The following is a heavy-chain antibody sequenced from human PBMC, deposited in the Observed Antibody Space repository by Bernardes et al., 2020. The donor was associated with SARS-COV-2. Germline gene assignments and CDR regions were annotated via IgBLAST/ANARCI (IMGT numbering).Heavy chain of an antibody. CDR2: ISSSSSYI. CDR3: ARDQYSPGAFDI. CDR1: GFTFSSYS. V-gene: IGHV3-21*01. D-gene: IGHD6-6*01. Sequence: GGSLRLSCAASGFTFSSYSMNWVRRAPGKGLEWVSSISSSSSYIYYADSVKGRFTISRDNAKNSLYLQMNSLRAEDTAVYYCARDQYSPGAFDIWGQGTMVTVSS. J-gene: IGHJ3*02.